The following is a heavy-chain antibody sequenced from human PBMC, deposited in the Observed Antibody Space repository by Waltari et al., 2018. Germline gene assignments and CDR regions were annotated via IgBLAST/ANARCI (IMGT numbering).Heavy chain of an antibody. CDR2: MSYSGAT. Sequence: QPQLQESGPGLVKPSATLSPTCTVSVVSITSNSHYWGWIRQPPGQGLEWIATMSYSGATYNSPSLESRVTVSRDTSKNQLSLKLASVTAADTAVYYCATYIGASVGTAAFDVWGQGTMVTVSS. CDR1: VVSITSNSHY. D-gene: IGHD5-12*01. CDR3: ATYIGASVGTAAFDV. V-gene: IGHV4-39*01. J-gene: IGHJ3*01.